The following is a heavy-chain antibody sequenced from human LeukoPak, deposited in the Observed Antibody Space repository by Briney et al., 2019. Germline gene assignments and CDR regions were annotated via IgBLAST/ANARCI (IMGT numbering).Heavy chain of an antibody. CDR1: GFTVSSNY. J-gene: IGHJ4*02. CDR2: IYSGGST. CDR3: AKDLLVYSNYVGGYFDY. V-gene: IGHV3-53*01. Sequence: GGSLRLSCAASGFTVSSNYMSWVRQAPGKGLEWVSVIYSGGSTYYADSVKGRFTISRDNSKNTLYLQMNSLRAEDTAVYYCAKDLLVYSNYVGGYFDYWGQGSLVTVSS. D-gene: IGHD4-11*01.